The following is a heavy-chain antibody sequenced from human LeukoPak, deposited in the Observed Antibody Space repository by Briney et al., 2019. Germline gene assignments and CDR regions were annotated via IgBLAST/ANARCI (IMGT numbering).Heavy chain of an antibody. Sequence: SVKVSCKASGGTFSSYAISWVRQVPGQGLGWMGGIIPIFGTANYAQKFQGRVTITADESTSTAYLELSSLRSEDTAVYYCARDRVVVVPAAIVDYYYYYMDVWGKGTTVTVSS. J-gene: IGHJ6*03. CDR3: ARDRVVVVPAAIVDYYYYYMDV. V-gene: IGHV1-69*13. D-gene: IGHD2-2*01. CDR1: GGTFSSYA. CDR2: IIPIFGTA.